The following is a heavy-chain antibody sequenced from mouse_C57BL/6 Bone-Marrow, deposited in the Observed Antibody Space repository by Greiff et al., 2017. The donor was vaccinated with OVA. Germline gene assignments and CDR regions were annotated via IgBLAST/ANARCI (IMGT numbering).Heavy chain of an antibody. CDR2: IDPENGDT. CDR1: GFNIKDDY. J-gene: IGHJ1*03. CDR3: TTLYFDV. Sequence: EVHLVESGAELVRPGASVKLSCTASGFNIKDDYMHWVKQRPEQGLEWIGWIDPENGDTEYASKFQGKATITADTSSNTAYLQLSSLTSEDTAVYYCTTLYFDVWGTGTTVTVSS. V-gene: IGHV14-4*01.